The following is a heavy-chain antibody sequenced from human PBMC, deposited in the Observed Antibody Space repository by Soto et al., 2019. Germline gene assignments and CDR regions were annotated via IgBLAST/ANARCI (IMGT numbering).Heavy chain of an antibody. CDR3: ARFRNNYFGH. CDR1: GDSISSGGYY. V-gene: IGHV4-30-4*02. J-gene: IGHJ5*02. Sequence: TSDTLSLTCTVSGDSISSGGYYWSWVRQPPGTVLECIGYIYHTGSTYDDPSLKTRLPVSVDTSMTPFSLKLSPVTAADTALHYCARFRNNYFGHWGQGTLVTVSS. CDR2: IYHTGST.